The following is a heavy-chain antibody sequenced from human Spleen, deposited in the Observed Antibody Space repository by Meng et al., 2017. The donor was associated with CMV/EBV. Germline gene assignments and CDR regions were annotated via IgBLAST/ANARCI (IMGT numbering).Heavy chain of an antibody. D-gene: IGHD6-6*01. CDR1: GGSISSYY. Sequence: SETLSLTCTVSGGSISSYYWSWIRQPPGKGLEWIGYIYYSGSTNYNPSLKSRVTISVDTSKNQFSLKLSSVTAADTAVYYCAREGQLGSLFDYWGQGTPVTVSS. CDR3: AREGQLGSLFDY. J-gene: IGHJ4*02. V-gene: IGHV4-59*01. CDR2: IYYSGST.